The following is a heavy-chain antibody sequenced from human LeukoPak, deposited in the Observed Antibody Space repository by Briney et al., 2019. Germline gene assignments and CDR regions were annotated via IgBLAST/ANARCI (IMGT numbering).Heavy chain of an antibody. CDR1: GFTFSYAW. CDR3: ASLVGFSLYY. Sequence: PGGSLRLSCAASGFTFSYAWMTWVRQGPGKGLEWVGHIAVRSDGGTTDYAAHVKGRFTISRDDSKSTLYLQMDSLQTEDTAVYYCASLVGFSLYYWGQGTLVTVSS. CDR2: IAVRSDGGTT. D-gene: IGHD1-26*01. J-gene: IGHJ4*02. V-gene: IGHV3-15*04.